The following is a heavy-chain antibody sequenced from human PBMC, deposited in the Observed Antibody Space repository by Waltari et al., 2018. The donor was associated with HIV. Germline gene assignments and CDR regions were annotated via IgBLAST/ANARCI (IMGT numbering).Heavy chain of an antibody. J-gene: IGHJ3*02. Sequence: QVQLVQSGSELKKPGASVKVSCKASGYTFTSYAMNWVRQAPGQGPEWMGWINTNTGNPTYAQGFTARFVFSLDTSVSTAYLQISSLKAEDTAVYYCARDPDYYGSGSYYNDAFDIWGQGTMVTVSS. V-gene: IGHV7-4-1*02. CDR3: ARDPDYYGSGSYYNDAFDI. CDR1: GYTFTSYA. CDR2: INTNTGNP. D-gene: IGHD3-10*01.